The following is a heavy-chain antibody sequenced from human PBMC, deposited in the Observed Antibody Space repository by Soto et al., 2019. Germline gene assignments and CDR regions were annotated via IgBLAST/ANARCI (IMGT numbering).Heavy chain of an antibody. Sequence: QMQLVQSGPEVKKPGTSVKVSCKASGFTFTSSAVQWVRQARGQRLEWIGWIVVGSGNTNYAQKFQERVTITRDMSTSTAYMELCSLRSEDTAVYYCAADSSGYYYAFDIWGQGTMVTVSS. CDR2: IVVGSGNT. CDR1: GFTFTSSA. D-gene: IGHD3-22*01. CDR3: AADSSGYYYAFDI. V-gene: IGHV1-58*01. J-gene: IGHJ3*02.